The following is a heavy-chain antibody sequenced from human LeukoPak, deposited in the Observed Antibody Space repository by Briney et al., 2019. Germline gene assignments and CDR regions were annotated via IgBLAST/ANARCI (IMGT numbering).Heavy chain of an antibody. CDR3: ARHYNDAFDI. J-gene: IGHJ3*02. Sequence: PSQTLSLTCAVSGGSISSGGYSWSWIRQPPGKGLEWIGYIYHSGSTYYNPSLKSRVTISVDRSKNQFSLKLSSVTAADTAVYYCARHYNDAFDIWGQGTMVTVSS. CDR2: IYHSGST. V-gene: IGHV4-30-2*01. CDR1: GGSISSGGYS. D-gene: IGHD1-1*01.